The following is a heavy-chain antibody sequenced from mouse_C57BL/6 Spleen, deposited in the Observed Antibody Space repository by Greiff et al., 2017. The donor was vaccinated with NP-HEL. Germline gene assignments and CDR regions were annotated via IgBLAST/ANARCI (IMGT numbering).Heavy chain of an antibody. V-gene: IGHV1-20*01. J-gene: IGHJ4*01. Sequence: VQLQQSGPELVKPGDSVQISCKASGYSFTGYFMNWVMQSHGKSLEWIGRINPYNGDTFYNQKFKGKATLTVDKSSSTAHMELRSLTSEDSAVYYCARRVVAPYYAMDYWGQGTSVTVSS. D-gene: IGHD1-1*01. CDR3: ARRVVAPYYAMDY. CDR1: GYSFTGYF. CDR2: INPYNGDT.